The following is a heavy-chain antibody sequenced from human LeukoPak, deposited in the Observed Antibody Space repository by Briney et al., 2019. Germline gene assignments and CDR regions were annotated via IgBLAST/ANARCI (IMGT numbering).Heavy chain of an antibody. V-gene: IGHV1-18*01. CDR1: GYTFTSYG. J-gene: IGHJ5*02. CDR3: ARQMVRGVNWFDP. D-gene: IGHD3-10*01. CDR2: ISAYNGNT. Sequence: ASVKVSCKASGYTFTSYGISWVRQAPGQGLEWMGWISAYNGNTNYAQKFQGRVTMTRDTSTSTVYMELSSLRSEDTAVYYCARQMVRGVNWFDPWGQGTLVTVSS.